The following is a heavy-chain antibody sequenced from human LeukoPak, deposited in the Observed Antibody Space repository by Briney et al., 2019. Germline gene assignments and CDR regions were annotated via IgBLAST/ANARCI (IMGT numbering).Heavy chain of an antibody. D-gene: IGHD2-15*01. Sequence: SGTLSLTCTVSGGSISSYYWSWIRQPPGKGLEWIGYIYYSGSTNYNPSLKSRVTISVDTSKNQFSLKLSSVTAADTAVYYCARGNRCSGGSCYSSQPFDYWGQGTLVTVSS. J-gene: IGHJ4*02. CDR1: GGSISSYY. CDR3: ARGNRCSGGSCYSSQPFDY. V-gene: IGHV4-59*01. CDR2: IYYSGST.